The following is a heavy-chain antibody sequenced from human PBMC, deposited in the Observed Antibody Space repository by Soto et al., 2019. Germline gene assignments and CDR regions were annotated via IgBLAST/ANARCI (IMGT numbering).Heavy chain of an antibody. V-gene: IGHV1-2*02. CDR1: GYTFTGYY. CDR2: INPNSGGT. J-gene: IGHJ4*02. D-gene: IGHD2-15*01. CDR3: PRDLAKGAGSAGFVY. Sequence: QVQLVQSGAEVKKPGASVKVSCKASGYTFTGYYIHWVRQAPGQGLEWMGWINPNSGGTKYPQKFQGRVTMNRDTSIRSVYMSLTGLKSDATAAYFCPRDLAKGAGSAGFVYSGQGTLVAFSA.